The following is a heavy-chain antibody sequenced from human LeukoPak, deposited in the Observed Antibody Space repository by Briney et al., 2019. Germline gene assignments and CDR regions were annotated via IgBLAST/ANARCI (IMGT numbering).Heavy chain of an antibody. D-gene: IGHD3-10*01. CDR3: SRSGTGENDY. V-gene: IGHV1-2*02. CDR2: INCNSGGT. Sequence: ASVKVSCKAFGYTFTGYYLHWVRQAPGQGLEWMGWINCNSGGTNFAPKFRGRVTMTRDTSITTAYMELSGLTSDDTAVYYCSRSGTGENDYWGQGTLVTVSS. CDR1: GYTFTGYY. J-gene: IGHJ4*02.